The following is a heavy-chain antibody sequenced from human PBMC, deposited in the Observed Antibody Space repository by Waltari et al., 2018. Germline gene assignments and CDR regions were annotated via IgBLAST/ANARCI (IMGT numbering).Heavy chain of an antibody. CDR2: ISPGSMTI. D-gene: IGHD1-26*01. CDR3: VRPRGQEPRGDS. V-gene: IGHV3-48*01. J-gene: IGHJ4*02. Sequence: EVLLVESGGGLVQPGGSMKVSCVASGFTFSTSAINWVRLAPGKELQWVSYISPGSMTIYYSYSMNGRFTVSRDNTRNTVYLQMNNLRVEDTAVYYCVRPRGQEPRGDSWGQGTLVTVSS. CDR1: GFTFSTSA.